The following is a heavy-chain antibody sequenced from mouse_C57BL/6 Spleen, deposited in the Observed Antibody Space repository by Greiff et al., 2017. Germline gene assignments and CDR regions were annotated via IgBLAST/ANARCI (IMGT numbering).Heavy chain of an antibody. CDR1: GYTFTSYW. D-gene: IGHD1-1*01. J-gene: IGHJ4*01. Sequence: VQLQQPGAELVKPGASVKMSCKASGYTFTSYWITWVKQRPGQGLEWIGDIYPGSGSTNYNEKFKSKATLTVDTSSSTAYMQLSSLTSEDSAVYYCARYLLYYGSSPYAMDYWGQGTSVTVSS. V-gene: IGHV1-55*01. CDR3: ARYLLYYGSSPYAMDY. CDR2: IYPGSGST.